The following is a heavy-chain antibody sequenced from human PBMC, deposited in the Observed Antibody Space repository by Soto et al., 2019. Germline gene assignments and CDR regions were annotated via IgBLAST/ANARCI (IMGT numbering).Heavy chain of an antibody. V-gene: IGHV4-61*01. J-gene: IGHJ6*02. Sequence: PSETLSLTCTVSGGSVSSESHYWSWIRQTPGKGLEWIGYIYYTGSTNYNPSLKSRVTISVDTSKNQFSLKLSSVTAADTAVYYCARLGYSTMVRGVIIYYYYYYGMDVWGQGTTVTVSS. CDR3: ARLGYSTMVRGVIIYYYYYYGMDV. CDR2: IYYTGST. CDR1: GGSVSSESHY. D-gene: IGHD3-10*01.